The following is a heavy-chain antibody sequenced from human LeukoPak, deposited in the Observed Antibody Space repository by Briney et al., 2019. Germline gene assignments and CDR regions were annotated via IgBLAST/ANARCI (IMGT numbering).Heavy chain of an antibody. D-gene: IGHD6-13*01. V-gene: IGHV3-74*03. CDR2: INSDGSTT. CDR3: ARGAAAGAWRYFDL. J-gene: IGHJ2*01. CDR1: GFTFTSYW. Sequence: GGSLRLSCAASGFTFTSYWMHWVRQAPGKGLVWVSLINSDGSTTKYADSVKGRFTMSRDNAKNTLYLEMNSLRAEDTAVYYCARGAAAGAWRYFDLWGRGTLVTVSS.